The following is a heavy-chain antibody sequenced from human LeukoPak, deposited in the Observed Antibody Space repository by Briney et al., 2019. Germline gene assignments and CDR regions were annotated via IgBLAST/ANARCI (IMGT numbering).Heavy chain of an antibody. CDR1: GGTFTSYA. D-gene: IGHD2-15*01. CDR3: ARATGPYTLNHYCSGGSCYSNYYYGMDV. V-gene: IGHV1-69*13. CDR2: IIPIFGTA. J-gene: IGHJ6*02. Sequence: GASVKVSCKASGGTFTSYAISWVRQAPGQGLEWMGGIIPIFGTANYAQKFQGRVTITADESTSTAYMELSSLRSEDTAVYYCARATGPYTLNHYCSGGSCYSNYYYGMDVWGQGTTVTVSS.